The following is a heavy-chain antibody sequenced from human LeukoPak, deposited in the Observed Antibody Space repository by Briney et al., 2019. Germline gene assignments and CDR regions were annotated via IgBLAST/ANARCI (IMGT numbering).Heavy chain of an antibody. CDR1: GFTFSSYW. Sequence: AGGSLRLSCAASGFTFSSYWMHWVRQAPGKGLVWVSRISTDGSTTTYADSVKGRFTISRDNAMNTLYLQMNSLRAEDTAVYYCARSMATIRDYWGQGTLVTVSS. CDR2: ISTDGSTT. CDR3: ARSMATIRDY. J-gene: IGHJ4*02. D-gene: IGHD5-12*01. V-gene: IGHV3-74*01.